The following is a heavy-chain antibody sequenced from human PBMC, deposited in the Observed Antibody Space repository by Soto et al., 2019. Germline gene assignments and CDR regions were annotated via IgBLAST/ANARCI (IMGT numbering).Heavy chain of an antibody. CDR3: ARDYSSNWFGH. CDR2: IYYSAGT. Sequence: HVQRQESGPGLVKPSETLSLTCTVSGGSVSSGSSYWSWIRQSPGKGLEWIGTIYYSAGTNYNPSLKSRVTISIDTSKNQFSLKLSSVTAADTAVYYCARDYSSNWFGHWGQGTLVTVSS. CDR1: GGSVSSGSSY. J-gene: IGHJ5*02. D-gene: IGHD6-19*01. V-gene: IGHV4-61*01.